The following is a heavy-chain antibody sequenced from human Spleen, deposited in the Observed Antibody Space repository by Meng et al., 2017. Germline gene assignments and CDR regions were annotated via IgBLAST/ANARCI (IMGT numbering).Heavy chain of an antibody. Sequence: QVQLQESGPGLVRPSETLSLTCRVSGASVSSGSNYWTWIRQPPGKGLEWIGYVYYNGHTSYKPSLKSRVTISMDTSKRQFSLKLTSVTAADAAVYYCARGGGGGYTYGLAYWGQGILVTVSS. V-gene: IGHV4-61*01. CDR3: ARGGGGGYTYGLAY. D-gene: IGHD5-18*01. J-gene: IGHJ4*02. CDR1: GASVSSGSNY. CDR2: VYYNGHT.